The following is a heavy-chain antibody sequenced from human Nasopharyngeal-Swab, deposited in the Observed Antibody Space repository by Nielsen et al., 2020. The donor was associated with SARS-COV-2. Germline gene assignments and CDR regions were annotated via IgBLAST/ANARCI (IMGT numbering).Heavy chain of an antibody. J-gene: IGHJ2*01. V-gene: IGHV1-69*04. CDR2: IIPILGIA. CDR3: AAGRATILNWYFDL. CDR1: GGTFISYA. Sequence: SVKVSCKASGGTFISYAISWVRQAPEQGLEWMGRIIPILGIANYAQKFQGRVTITADKSTSTAYMELSSLRSEDTAVYYCAAGRATILNWYFDLWGRGTLVTVSS. D-gene: IGHD5-24*01.